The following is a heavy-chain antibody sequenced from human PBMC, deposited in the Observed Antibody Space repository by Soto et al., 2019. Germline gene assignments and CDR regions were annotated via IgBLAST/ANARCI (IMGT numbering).Heavy chain of an antibody. Sequence: SQTLSLTCAISGDSVSSNSAAWNWIRQSPSRGLEWLGRTYYRSKWYNDYAVSVKSRITTNPDTSKNQFSLQLNSVTPEDTAVYYCARGRGIAAAENYYGMDVWGQGTTVTVSS. V-gene: IGHV6-1*01. CDR1: GDSVSSNSAA. CDR3: ARGRGIAAAENYYGMDV. D-gene: IGHD6-13*01. J-gene: IGHJ6*02. CDR2: TYYRSKWYN.